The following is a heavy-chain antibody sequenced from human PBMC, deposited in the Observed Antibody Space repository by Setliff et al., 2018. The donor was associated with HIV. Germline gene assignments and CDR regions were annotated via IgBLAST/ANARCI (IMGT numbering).Heavy chain of an antibody. CDR3: VRWYYCVSGACYRADY. Sequence: PSETLSLTCTVYGTSFSDHYWSWVRQTPGKGLEWIGEMNQSGTTNYNPSLKSPVTMSIDTSERQFSLKLTSVTAADTAVYYCVRWYYCVSGACYRADYWGQGTMVTVSS. V-gene: IGHV4-34*01. CDR2: MNQSGTT. CDR1: GTSFSDHY. J-gene: IGHJ4*02. D-gene: IGHD2-21*02.